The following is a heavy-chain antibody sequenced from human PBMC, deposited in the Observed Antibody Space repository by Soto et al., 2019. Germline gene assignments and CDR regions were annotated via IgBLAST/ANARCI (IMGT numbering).Heavy chain of an antibody. CDR1: GGSISSSSYY. D-gene: IGHD6-6*01. J-gene: IGHJ4*02. Sequence: QLQLQESGPGLVKPSETLSLTCTVSGGSISSSSYYWGWIRQPPGKGLEWIGSIYYSGSTYYNPSLKSRVTISVDPSKNQFSLKLSSVTAADTAVYYCARRRSSPAADYWGQGTLVTVSS. V-gene: IGHV4-39*01. CDR3: ARRRSSPAADY. CDR2: IYYSGST.